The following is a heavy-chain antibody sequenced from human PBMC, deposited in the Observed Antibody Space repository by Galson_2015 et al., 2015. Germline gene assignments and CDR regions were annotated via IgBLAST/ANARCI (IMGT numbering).Heavy chain of an antibody. CDR3: ARFFRVEYSSSTRSHYFDY. J-gene: IGHJ4*02. D-gene: IGHD6-6*01. CDR2: INHSEST. CDR1: GGSFSGYY. V-gene: IGHV4-34*01. Sequence: SETLSLTCAVYGGSFSGYYWSWIRQPPGKGLEWIGEINHSESTNYNPSLKSRVTISVDTSKNQFSLKLSSVTAADTAVYYCARFFRVEYSSSTRSHYFDYWGQGTLVTVSS.